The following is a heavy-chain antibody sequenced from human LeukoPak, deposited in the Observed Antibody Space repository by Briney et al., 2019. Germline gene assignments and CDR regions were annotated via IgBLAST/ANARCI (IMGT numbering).Heavy chain of an antibody. Sequence: GGSLRLSCTASGFTFNNYAMNWVRQAPGKGLEWVSSISGGGETTYYADSAKGRFTITRDNSQNTLYLQMNSLRAEDTAVYYCARDYADYVGYFFFDYWGQGTLVTVSS. CDR2: ISGGGETT. V-gene: IGHV3-23*01. J-gene: IGHJ4*02. D-gene: IGHD4-17*01. CDR3: ARDYADYVGYFFFDY. CDR1: GFTFNNYA.